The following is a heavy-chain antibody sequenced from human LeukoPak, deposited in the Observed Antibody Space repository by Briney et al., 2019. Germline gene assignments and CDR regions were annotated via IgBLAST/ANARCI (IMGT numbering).Heavy chain of an antibody. D-gene: IGHD3-3*01. Sequence: GASVKVSCKASGYTFTSYGISWVRQAPGQGLEWMGWINAYNGNTKNAQRFQDRVTMTRDTSTSTAYMEVRSLKSDDTAVYYCATGSIFGVVISSGEMFSTWGQGSMVTVSS. CDR1: GYTFTSYG. CDR3: ATGSIFGVVISSGEMFST. J-gene: IGHJ3*01. CDR2: INAYNGNT. V-gene: IGHV1-18*01.